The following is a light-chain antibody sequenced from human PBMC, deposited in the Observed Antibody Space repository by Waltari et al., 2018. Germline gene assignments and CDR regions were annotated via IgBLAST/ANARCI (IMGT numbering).Light chain of an antibody. Sequence: DIQMTQSPSTLSASIGDRVRGGGGASESINSWLAWFQQRPGEAPKLLISKASTLESGVPSRFSASGSGTEFTLTISSLQPDDFATYYCQQYISPPLTFGPGTKVDIK. J-gene: IGKJ3*01. CDR1: ESINSW. V-gene: IGKV1-5*03. CDR3: QQYISPPLT. CDR2: KAS.